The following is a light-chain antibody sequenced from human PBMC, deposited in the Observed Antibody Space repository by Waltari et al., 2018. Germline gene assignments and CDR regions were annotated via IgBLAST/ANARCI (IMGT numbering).Light chain of an antibody. CDR2: GAS. CDR3: QHYGSPPWP. J-gene: IGKJ1*01. CDR1: QSFSSSY. Sequence: EIVLTQSPGTLSLSPGEGATLSCRASQSFSSSYLGWYQQKPGQPPRLLIYGASTRATNTPDRVSGSGYGTDFTLTISRLEPEDFAVYYCQHYGSPPWPFGQGTKVEIK. V-gene: IGKV3-20*01.